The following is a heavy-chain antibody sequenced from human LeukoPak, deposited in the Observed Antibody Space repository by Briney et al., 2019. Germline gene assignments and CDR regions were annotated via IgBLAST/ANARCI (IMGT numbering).Heavy chain of an antibody. V-gene: IGHV1-2*02. J-gene: IGHJ4*02. D-gene: IGHD1-1*01. CDR3: ARQYNWNDGYFDY. Sequence: ASVKVSCKASGYTFTSYDINWVRQATGQGLEWMGWINPNSGGTNYAQKFQGRVTMTRDTSISTAYMELSRLRSDDTAVYYCARQYNWNDGYFDYWGQGTLVTVSS. CDR1: GYTFTSYD. CDR2: INPNSGGT.